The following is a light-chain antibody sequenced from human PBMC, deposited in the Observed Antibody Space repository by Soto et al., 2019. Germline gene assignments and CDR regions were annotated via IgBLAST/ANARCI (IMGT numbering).Light chain of an antibody. CDR2: GAS. CDR1: QSISSNY. CDR3: HKYGSARAWT. Sequence: EIVLTQSPGTLSLFPGERATLSCRASQSISSNYLAWYQQKPGQALRLLIHGASNRATGIPDRFSGAESGTDFTLAISGLETVDFAVSYYHKYGSARAWTFGRGTKVEIK. V-gene: IGKV3-20*01. J-gene: IGKJ1*01.